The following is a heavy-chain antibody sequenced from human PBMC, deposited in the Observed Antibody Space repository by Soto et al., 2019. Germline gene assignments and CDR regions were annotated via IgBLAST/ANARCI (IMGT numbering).Heavy chain of an antibody. Sequence: SLRLSCAASGFTFSSYGMHWVRQAPGKGLEWVAVIWYDGSNKYYADSVKGRFTISGDNSKNTLYLQMNSLRAEDTAVYYCARETSEYYYDSSGYSNFDYWGQGTLVTVSS. J-gene: IGHJ4*02. V-gene: IGHV3-33*01. CDR3: ARETSEYYYDSSGYSNFDY. CDR1: GFTFSSYG. D-gene: IGHD3-22*01. CDR2: IWYDGSNK.